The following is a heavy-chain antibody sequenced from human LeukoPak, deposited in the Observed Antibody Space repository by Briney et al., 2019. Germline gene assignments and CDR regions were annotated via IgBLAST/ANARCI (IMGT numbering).Heavy chain of an antibody. CDR3: ARDDVAVTGALDF. Sequence: GGSLRLSCAASGYTFSSYGMHWVRQAPGKGLEWVAVIWYDGSNKYYADSVKGRFTISRDNSKNTLYLQMNSLRAEDTAVYYCARDDVAVTGALDFWGQGTLVTVSP. CDR2: IWYDGSNK. CDR1: GYTFSSYG. J-gene: IGHJ4*02. V-gene: IGHV3-33*01. D-gene: IGHD6-19*01.